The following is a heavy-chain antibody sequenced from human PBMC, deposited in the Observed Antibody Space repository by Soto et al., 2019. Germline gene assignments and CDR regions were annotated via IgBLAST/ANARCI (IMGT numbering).Heavy chain of an antibody. D-gene: IGHD2-2*01. V-gene: IGHV1-3*01. CDR3: ARGGPFCSSTSCYLNY. Sequence: QVQLVQSGAEVKEPGASVKVSCQASGYTFTTYAVHWVRQAPGEGLEWMGWINAGSGDTKYSQRFQGRVTLTTDTSASTAYMELSSLTPEDTSVYFSARGGPFCSSTSCYLNYWGQGTLVTVSS. CDR2: INAGSGDT. J-gene: IGHJ4*02. CDR1: GYTFTTYA.